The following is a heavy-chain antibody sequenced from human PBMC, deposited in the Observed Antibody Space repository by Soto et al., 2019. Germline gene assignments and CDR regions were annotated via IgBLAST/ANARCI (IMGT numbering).Heavy chain of an antibody. J-gene: IGHJ4*02. D-gene: IGHD2-8*01. V-gene: IGHV3-23*01. Sequence: GGSLRLSCAASGFTFSGYGISWIRLSPGKGLEWVSVISGGGDTTYYTPSVKGRFTISRDDFRNTLYLQMNSLRTEDTAIYYCAKSMDFVVLPAGILDYWGPGTLVPVSS. CDR2: ISGGGDTT. CDR3: AKSMDFVVLPAGILDY. CDR1: GFTFSGYG.